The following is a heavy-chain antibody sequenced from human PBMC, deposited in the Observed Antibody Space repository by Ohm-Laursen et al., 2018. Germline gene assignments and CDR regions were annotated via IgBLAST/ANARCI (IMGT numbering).Heavy chain of an antibody. CDR1: GGSFSGYY. CDR3: ARYTAPYYYYGMDV. Sequence: TLSLTCVVYGGSFSGYYWSWIRQPPGKGLEWIGEINHSGSTNYNPSLKSRVTISLDTSKNQFSLKLSSVTAADTAVYYCARYTAPYYYYGMDVWGQGTTVTVSS. CDR2: INHSGST. V-gene: IGHV4-34*01. J-gene: IGHJ6*02. D-gene: IGHD1-1*01.